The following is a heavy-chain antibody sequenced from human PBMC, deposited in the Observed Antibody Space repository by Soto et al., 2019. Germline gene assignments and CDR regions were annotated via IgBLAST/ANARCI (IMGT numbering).Heavy chain of an antibody. CDR2: ISRRGGTT. D-gene: IGHD6-19*01. V-gene: IGHV3-23*01. CDR3: AKDRTSGWPYYFGS. Sequence: DGSLRLSCSASAFSFSSYAMSWFRQAQGKGLESVPAISRRGGTTYYADSVKGRFTISRDNSKNTLYLQMNGLRAEDTAVYHCAKDRTSGWPYYFGSWGQGTLVIVS. J-gene: IGHJ4*02. CDR1: AFSFSSYA.